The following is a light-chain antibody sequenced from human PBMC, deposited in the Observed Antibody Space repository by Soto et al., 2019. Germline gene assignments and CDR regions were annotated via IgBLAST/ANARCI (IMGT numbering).Light chain of an antibody. CDR2: AAS. J-gene: IGKJ3*01. CDR1: QGISSY. CDR3: QQLNSFPLT. V-gene: IGKV1-9*01. Sequence: DIQLTQSPSFLSASVGDRVTITCRASQGISSYLAWYQRKPGKAPKLLIYAASTLQSGVPSRFSGSGAGTEFTLTISSQQPEDVATYCCQQLNSFPLTFGPGTKVDIK.